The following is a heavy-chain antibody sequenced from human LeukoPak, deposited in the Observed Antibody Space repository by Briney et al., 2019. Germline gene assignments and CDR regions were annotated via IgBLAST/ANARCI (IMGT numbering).Heavy chain of an antibody. Sequence: GGSLRLSCAASGFTFSSYSINWFRQAPGKGLEWVSSISSSSSYIYYADSVKGRFTISRDNAKNSLYLQMNSLSAEDTAVYSCVRDFALRRNGGDYWGQGTLVTVSS. V-gene: IGHV3-21*01. D-gene: IGHD3-16*01. J-gene: IGHJ4*02. CDR1: GFTFSSYS. CDR3: VRDFALRRNGGDY. CDR2: ISSSSSYI.